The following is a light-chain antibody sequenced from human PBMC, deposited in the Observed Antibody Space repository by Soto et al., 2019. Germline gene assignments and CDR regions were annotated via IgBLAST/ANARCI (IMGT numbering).Light chain of an antibody. V-gene: IGKV1-5*03. CDR3: QQCNSYPWT. CDR2: KAS. J-gene: IGKJ1*01. Sequence: DIQMTQSPSTLSASVGDRVTITCRASQSISSWLAWYQQKPGKAPKLLIYKASNLEAGVPSRFSGSGSGTEFTLTISSLQPDDFATYYCQQCNSYPWTFGPGTKVEIK. CDR1: QSISSW.